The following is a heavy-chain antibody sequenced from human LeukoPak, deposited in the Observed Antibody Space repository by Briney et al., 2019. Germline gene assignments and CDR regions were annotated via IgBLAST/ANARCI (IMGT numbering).Heavy chain of an antibody. Sequence: SETLSLTYTVSGGSISSYYWSWIRPPPGKGLEWIGYIYYSGSTNYNPSLKSRVTISVDTSKNQFSLKLSPVTAADTAVYYCARESYSGSYYNWFDPWGQGTLVTVSS. CDR1: GGSISSYY. J-gene: IGHJ5*02. D-gene: IGHD1-26*01. CDR2: IYYSGST. CDR3: ARESYSGSYYNWFDP. V-gene: IGHV4-59*01.